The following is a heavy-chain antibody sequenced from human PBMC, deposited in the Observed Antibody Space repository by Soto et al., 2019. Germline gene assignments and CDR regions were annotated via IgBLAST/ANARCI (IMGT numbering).Heavy chain of an antibody. V-gene: IGHV4-39*02. D-gene: IGHD1-1*01. CDR1: GGSISSSSYY. J-gene: IGHJ6*02. CDR2: IYYSGST. CDR3: AREGTVYYYYGMDV. Sequence: SETLSLTCTVSGGSISSSSYYWGWSRQPPGKGLEWIGSIYYSGSTYYNPSLKSRVTISADTSKNQFSLKLSSVTAADTAVYYCAREGTVYYYYGMDVWGQGTTVTVSS.